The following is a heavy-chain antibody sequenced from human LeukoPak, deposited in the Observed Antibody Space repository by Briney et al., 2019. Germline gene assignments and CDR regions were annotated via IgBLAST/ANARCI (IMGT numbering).Heavy chain of an antibody. J-gene: IGHJ4*02. V-gene: IGHV4-34*01. Sequence: SETLSLTCAVYGGSFSGYYWSWIRQPPGKALEWIGEINHSGSTNYNPSLKSRVTISVDTSKNQFSLNLSSVTAADTAVYYCARALAGETMSAGTGRGIDYWGQGTLVTVSS. CDR2: INHSGST. CDR3: ARALAGETMSAGTGRGIDY. D-gene: IGHD6-19*01. CDR1: GGSFSGYY.